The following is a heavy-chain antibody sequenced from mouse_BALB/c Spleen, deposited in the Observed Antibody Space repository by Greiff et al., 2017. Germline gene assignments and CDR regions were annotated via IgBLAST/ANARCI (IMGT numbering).Heavy chain of an antibody. CDR3: ATTDGYYVGFAY. CDR2: FDPYDSET. CDR1: GYTFTSYW. J-gene: IGHJ3*01. Sequence: VQLQQPGAELVRPGASVKLSCKASGYTFTSYWMNWVKQRPEQGLEWIGRFDPYDSETHYNQKFKAKAILTVDKSSSTAYMQRSSLTSEDSAVYYCATTDGYYVGFAYWGQGTLVTVSA. D-gene: IGHD2-3*01. V-gene: IGHV1-74*04.